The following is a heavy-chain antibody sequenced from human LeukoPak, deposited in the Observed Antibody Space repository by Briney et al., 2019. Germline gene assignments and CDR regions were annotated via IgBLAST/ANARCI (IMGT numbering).Heavy chain of an antibody. CDR2: IRNKANSYTT. CDR3: TRVAHGIDY. CDR1: GFTFSDYY. V-gene: IGHV3-72*01. Sequence: GGSLRLSCAASGFTFSDYYMDWVRQAPGKGLEWVGRIRNKANSYTTEYAASVKGRFTISRDDSKNSLYLQMNSLKTEDTAVYYCTRVAHGIDYWGQGTLVNVSS. J-gene: IGHJ4*02.